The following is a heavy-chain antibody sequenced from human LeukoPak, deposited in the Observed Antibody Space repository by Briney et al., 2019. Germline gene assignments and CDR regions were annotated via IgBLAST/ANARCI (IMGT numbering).Heavy chain of an antibody. Sequence: GGSLRLSCTVSGFTFSTYWMTWVRQAPGKELEWVANIKQDGSEKYYVDSVKGRFTIARDNAKKALYLEMNSLRVEDTALYYCARENYYDSSGNDAFDVWGQGTMVTVSS. CDR3: ARENYYDSSGNDAFDV. CDR1: GFTFSTYW. V-gene: IGHV3-7*04. CDR2: IKQDGSEK. J-gene: IGHJ3*01. D-gene: IGHD3-22*01.